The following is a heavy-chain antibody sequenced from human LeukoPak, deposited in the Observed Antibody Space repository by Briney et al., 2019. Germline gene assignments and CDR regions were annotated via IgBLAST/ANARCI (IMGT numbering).Heavy chain of an antibody. CDR1: GFTFSSYS. CDR2: ISISSSYI. CDR3: ARDNRAMDCTNGVCLIYYYGMDV. V-gene: IGHV3-21*01. J-gene: IGHJ6*02. D-gene: IGHD2-8*01. Sequence: GGSLRLSCAASGFTFSSYSMNWVRQAPGKGLEWVSSISISSSYIYYADSVKGRFTISRDNAKNSLYLQMNSLRAEDTAVYYCARDNRAMDCTNGVCLIYYYGMDVWGQGTTVTVSS.